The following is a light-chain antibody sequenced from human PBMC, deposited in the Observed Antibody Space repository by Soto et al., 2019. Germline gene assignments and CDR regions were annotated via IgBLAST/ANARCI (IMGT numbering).Light chain of an antibody. J-gene: IGLJ2*01. V-gene: IGLV2-11*01. CDR2: DVT. Sequence: QSVLTQPRSVSGSPGQSVTISCTGISNNYVSWYQQHPGKVPKVIVYDVTLRPSGVSDRFSGSRSGNTASLAISGLRAEDEADYYCCSYSGTYTEVVFCGGAKVTV. CDR1: SNNY. CDR3: CSYSGTYTEVV.